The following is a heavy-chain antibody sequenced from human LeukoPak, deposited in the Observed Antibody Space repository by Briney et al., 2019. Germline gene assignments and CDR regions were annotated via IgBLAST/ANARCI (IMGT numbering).Heavy chain of an antibody. CDR2: IYTSGST. CDR3: ARVADYGSGSPYDY. J-gene: IGHJ4*02. D-gene: IGHD3-10*01. CDR1: GGPISSYY. Sequence: SETLSLTCTVSGGPISSYYWSWIRQPAGKGLEWIGRIYTSGSTNYNPSLKSRVTMSVDTSKNQFSLKLSSVTAADTAVYYCARVADYGSGSPYDYWGQGTLVTVSS. V-gene: IGHV4-4*07.